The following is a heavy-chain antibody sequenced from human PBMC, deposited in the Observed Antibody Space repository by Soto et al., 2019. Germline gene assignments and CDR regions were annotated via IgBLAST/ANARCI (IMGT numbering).Heavy chain of an antibody. V-gene: IGHV4-59*08. D-gene: IGHD4-17*01. CDR3: ARHTAGSFHL. CDR1: GGSISSYY. CDR2: IYYSGST. J-gene: IGHJ2*01. Sequence: SETLSLTCTVSGGSISSYYWSWIRQPPGKGLEWIGYIYYSGSTNYNPSLKSRVTISVDTSKNQFSLKLSSVTAADTAVYYCARHTAGSFHLWCRGPLVTLSS.